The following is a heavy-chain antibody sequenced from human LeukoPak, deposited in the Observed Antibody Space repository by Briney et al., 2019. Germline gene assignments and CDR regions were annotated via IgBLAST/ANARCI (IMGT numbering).Heavy chain of an antibody. CDR2: NTSGFTP. Sequence: SGGSLSLSCAASGLTFSDYAMSWFRQAPGKGLEWVSTNTSGFTPHYADSVKGRFTISRDNSKNMFHLQLNSLRAEDTAVYYCAKDYSDSRVADVFFEYWGQGTPVTVSS. V-gene: IGHV3-23*01. CDR3: AKDYSDSRVADVFFEY. CDR1: GLTFSDYA. D-gene: IGHD2-15*01. J-gene: IGHJ4*02.